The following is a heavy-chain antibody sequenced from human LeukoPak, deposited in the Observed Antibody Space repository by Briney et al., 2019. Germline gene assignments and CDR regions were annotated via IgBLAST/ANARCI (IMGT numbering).Heavy chain of an antibody. J-gene: IGHJ6*03. CDR2: ISSSSNYI. CDR1: GFTFSSYS. Sequence: GGSLKLSCAASGFTFSSYSMNWVRQVPGRGLEWVSSISSSSNYIYYVDSVKGRFTISRDNAKNSLFLQMNSLRAEDTAVYFCARSKPWGYCSGGSCYPTYYYYYYMDVWGKGTTVTVSS. D-gene: IGHD2-15*01. V-gene: IGHV3-21*01. CDR3: ARSKPWGYCSGGSCYPTYYYYYYMDV.